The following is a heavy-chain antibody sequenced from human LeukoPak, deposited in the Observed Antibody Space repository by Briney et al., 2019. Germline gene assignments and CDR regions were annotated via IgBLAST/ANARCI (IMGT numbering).Heavy chain of an antibody. CDR1: GGSISSYY. Sequence: SETLSLTCTVSGGSISSYYWSWTRQPPGKGLHSIGYIYYSGSTNYKPSLKSRVTISVDTSKNQFSLKLSSVTAADTAVYYCARGRYCTNGVCPSRSLYFDYWGQGTLVTVSS. J-gene: IGHJ4*02. CDR3: ARGRYCTNGVCPSRSLYFDY. V-gene: IGHV4-59*08. D-gene: IGHD2-8*01. CDR2: IYYSGST.